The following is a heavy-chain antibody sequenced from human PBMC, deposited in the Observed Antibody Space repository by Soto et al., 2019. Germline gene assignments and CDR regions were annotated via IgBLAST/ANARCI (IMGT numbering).Heavy chain of an antibody. Sequence: SETLPLTCTVSGGAVSSGSYYWSWIRQPPGKGLEWIGYIYYSGSTNYNPSLKSRVTISVDTSKNQFSLKLSSVTAADTAVYYCARDTRYSYGYGYWGQGTLVTVSS. J-gene: IGHJ4*02. CDR3: ARDTRYSYGYGY. D-gene: IGHD5-18*01. CDR2: IYYSGST. V-gene: IGHV4-61*01. CDR1: GGAVSSGSYY.